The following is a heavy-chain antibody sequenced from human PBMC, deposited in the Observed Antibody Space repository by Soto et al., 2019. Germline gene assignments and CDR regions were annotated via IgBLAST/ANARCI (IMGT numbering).Heavy chain of an antibody. Sequence: PEGSLRLSCAGSGSTFTDFTMTWVRQAPGKGLEWVSAISGDGLSTYYAGSVKGRFTISRDNSKTTLYLQMNSLRAEDTAVYYCARRPDVFDISGPVTMDTVS. J-gene: IGHJ3*02. CDR2: ISGDGLST. CDR3: ARRPDVFDI. CDR1: GSTFTDFT. V-gene: IGHV3-23*01.